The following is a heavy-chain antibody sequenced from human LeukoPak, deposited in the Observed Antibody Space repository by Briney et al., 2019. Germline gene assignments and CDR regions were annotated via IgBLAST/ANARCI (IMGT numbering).Heavy chain of an antibody. CDR3: ARALRSSSSPIDY. CDR2: IYYSGST. Sequence: SETLSLTCNVSGGSISSGDYYGSWIRRPPGKGLEWIGYIYYSGSTYYNPSLKSRVTISVDTSKNQFSLKLSSVTAADTAVYYCARALRSSSSPIDYWGQGTLVTVSS. CDR1: GGSISSGDYY. D-gene: IGHD6-6*01. J-gene: IGHJ4*02. V-gene: IGHV4-30-4*01.